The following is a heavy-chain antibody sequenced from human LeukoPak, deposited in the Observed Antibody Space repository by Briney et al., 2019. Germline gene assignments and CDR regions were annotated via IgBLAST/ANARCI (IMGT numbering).Heavy chain of an antibody. Sequence: ASVKVSCKASGYTFTGYYMHWVRQAPGQGLEWMGRINPNSGGTNYAQKFQGRVTMTRDMSISTAYMELSRLRSDDTAVYYCARVEQWLVHKYYFDYWGQGTLVTVSS. CDR2: INPNSGGT. CDR3: ARVEQWLVHKYYFDY. J-gene: IGHJ4*02. CDR1: GYTFTGYY. V-gene: IGHV1-2*06. D-gene: IGHD6-19*01.